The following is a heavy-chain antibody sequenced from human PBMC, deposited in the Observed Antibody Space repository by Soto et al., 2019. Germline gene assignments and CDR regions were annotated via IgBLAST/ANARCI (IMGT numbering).Heavy chain of an antibody. V-gene: IGHV4-59*01. CDR2: IYYSGST. CDR1: GGSISSYY. J-gene: IGHJ5*02. D-gene: IGHD2-15*01. CDR3: ASDWGYCSGSSCPRYRFDP. Sequence: SETLSLTCTVSGGSISSYYWSWIRQPPGKGLEWIGYIYYSGSTNYNPSLKSRVTISVDTSKNQFSLKLSSVTAADTAVYYCASDWGYCSGSSCPRYRFDPWGQGTLVTVSS.